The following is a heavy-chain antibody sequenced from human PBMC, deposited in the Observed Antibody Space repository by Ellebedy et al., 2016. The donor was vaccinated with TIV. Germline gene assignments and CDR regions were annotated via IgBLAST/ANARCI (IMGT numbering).Heavy chain of an antibody. CDR2: IIPIFGTA. CDR3: ARGVRWSTYYYYGMDV. D-gene: IGHD4-23*01. Sequence: SVKVSCXASGYTFTGYYMHWVRQAPGQGLEWMGGIIPIFGTANYAQKFQGRVTITADESTSTAYMELSSLRSEDTAVYYCARGVRWSTYYYYGMDVWGQGTTVTVSS. V-gene: IGHV1-69*13. CDR1: GYTFTGYY. J-gene: IGHJ6*02.